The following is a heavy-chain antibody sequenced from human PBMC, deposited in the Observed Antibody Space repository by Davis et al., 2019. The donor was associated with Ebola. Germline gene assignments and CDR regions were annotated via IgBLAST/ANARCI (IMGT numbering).Heavy chain of an antibody. CDR1: GYTFTSYY. CDR2: INPSGGST. V-gene: IGHV1-46*01. CDR3: ASQPPRAKWLT. J-gene: IGHJ4*02. Sequence: AASVKVSCKASGYTFTSYYMHWVRQAPGQGLEWMGIINPSGGSTSYAQKFQGRVTMTRDTSISTAYMELSRLRSDDTAVYYCASQPPRAKWLTWGQGTLVTVSS. D-gene: IGHD6-19*01.